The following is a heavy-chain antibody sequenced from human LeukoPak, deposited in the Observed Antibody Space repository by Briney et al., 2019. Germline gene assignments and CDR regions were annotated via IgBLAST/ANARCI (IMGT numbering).Heavy chain of an antibody. D-gene: IGHD2-15*01. CDR2: IIPIFGIA. V-gene: IGHV1-69*04. J-gene: IGHJ4*02. CDR3: ARVAGGRSGGSCYS. Sequence: ASVKVSCKASGGTFSSYAISWVRQAPGQGLEWMGRIIPIFGIANYAQKFQGRVTITADKSTSTAYMELSSLRSEDTAVYYCARVAGGRSGGSCYSWGQGTLVTVSS. CDR1: GGTFSSYA.